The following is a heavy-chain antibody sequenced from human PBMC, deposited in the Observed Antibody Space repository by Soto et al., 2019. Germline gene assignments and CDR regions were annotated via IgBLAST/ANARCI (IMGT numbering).Heavy chain of an antibody. CDR1: GASVSSNNW. Sequence: SETLSLTCAVSGASVSSNNWWTWVRQPPGRGLEWIGEVHHSGGTNYSPSLKSRVTISLDKSRNQFSLKLNSVTAADTAVYYCASRVAARHYWGPGTLVTVSS. J-gene: IGHJ4*02. V-gene: IGHV4-4*02. CDR2: VHHSGGT. CDR3: ASRVAARHY. D-gene: IGHD6-6*01.